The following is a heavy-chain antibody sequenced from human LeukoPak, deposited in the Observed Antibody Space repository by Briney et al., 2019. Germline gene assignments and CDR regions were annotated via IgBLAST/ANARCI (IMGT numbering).Heavy chain of an antibody. J-gene: IGHJ1*01. V-gene: IGHV3-7*05. CDR1: GFTFSNDW. Sequence: GGSLRLSCAASGFTFSNDWMSWVRHAPGKGLEWVDGMNQDGSHKNYVDSVKGRFTISRDNAEDSLFLQMNSLRAEDTAVYYCAKDRYSSGWKYFQHWGQGTLVTVSS. D-gene: IGHD6-19*01. CDR2: MNQDGSHK. CDR3: AKDRYSSGWKYFQH.